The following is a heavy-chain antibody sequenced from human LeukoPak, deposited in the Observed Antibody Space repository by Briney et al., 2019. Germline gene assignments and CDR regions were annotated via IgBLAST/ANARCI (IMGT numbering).Heavy chain of an antibody. D-gene: IGHD2/OR15-2a*01. J-gene: IGHJ4*02. CDR2: INIDTSVT. Sequence: GGSLRLSCAASGFSFTGYWMHWVRQAPGKGLVWISRINIDTSVTTYADSVKGRFTISRDNAKKTAYLQMNSLRAEDTAVYYCARVPVDGYSTSFDYWGQGSLVTVSS. CDR3: ARVPVDGYSTSFDY. V-gene: IGHV3-74*01. CDR1: GFSFTGYW.